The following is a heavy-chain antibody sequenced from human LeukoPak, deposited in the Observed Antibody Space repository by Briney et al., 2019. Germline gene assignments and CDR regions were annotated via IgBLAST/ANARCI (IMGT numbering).Heavy chain of an antibody. D-gene: IGHD2/OR15-2a*01. CDR1: GFTFRDAW. J-gene: IGHJ4*02. CDR3: TTVSHFYL. Sequence: PGGSLRLSCAASGFTFRDAWVSWVRQAPGKGLEWIGRIQDGGTTDYAAPVKGRFTISRDDSKATLYLQMNSLKTEDTAIYYCTTVSHFYLGGQGTLVTVSS. CDR2: IQDGGTT. V-gene: IGHV3-15*01.